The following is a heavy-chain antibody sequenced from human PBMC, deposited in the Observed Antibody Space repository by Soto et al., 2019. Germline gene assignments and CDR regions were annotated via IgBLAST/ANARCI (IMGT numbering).Heavy chain of an antibody. CDR3: ARPRSVWFGEFDY. CDR2: IYSGGST. Sequence: QLQLQESGPGLVKPSETLSLTCTVSGGSISTSYYWGWIRQPPGKGLEWIGSIYSGGSTYYNPSLKSRVTISVATSKNQFSLRLSSVTAADTAVYYCARPRSVWFGEFDYWGQGTLVTVSS. J-gene: IGHJ4*02. V-gene: IGHV4-39*01. CDR1: GGSISTSYY. D-gene: IGHD3-10*01.